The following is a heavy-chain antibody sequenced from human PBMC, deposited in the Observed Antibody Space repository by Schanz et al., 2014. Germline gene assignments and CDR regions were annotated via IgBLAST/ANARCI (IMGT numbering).Heavy chain of an antibody. CDR2: IYHGGST. J-gene: IGHJ6*02. CDR1: GASITSGTYS. V-gene: IGHV4-30-2*01. CDR3: ARDVGHYGMDV. Sequence: QLQLQESGSGLVKPSQTLSLTCAVSGASITSGTYSWSWIRQPPGKGLEWIGYIYHGGSTYHSPSLKGRVTISVDRSKNQFSLKLSSVTAADTAVYYCARDVGHYGMDVWGQGTTVTVSS.